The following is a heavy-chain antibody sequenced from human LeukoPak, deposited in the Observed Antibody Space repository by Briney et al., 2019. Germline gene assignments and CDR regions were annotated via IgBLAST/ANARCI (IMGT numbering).Heavy chain of an antibody. Sequence: GGSLRLSCAASGFTFRSDWMHWVRQPPGKGPEWISRISGDGSTTTYADSVKGRFTISRDNAKNTLYLQMSSLRAENTAVYYCARDLAYGGDYWGQGTLVTVSS. V-gene: IGHV3-74*01. CDR2: ISGDGSTT. CDR3: ARDLAYGGDY. CDR1: GFTFRSDW. D-gene: IGHD4-17*01. J-gene: IGHJ4*02.